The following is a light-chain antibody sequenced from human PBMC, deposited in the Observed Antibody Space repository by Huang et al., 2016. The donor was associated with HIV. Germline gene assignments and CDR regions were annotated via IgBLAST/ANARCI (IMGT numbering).Light chain of an antibody. Sequence: IQMTQSPSSLPAFVGDRVTIGCRASQSSTTYLNWYQQKMGKSPKLLIYAASILQFGVPLRFIASGSGTNFSLTISSLQSEDFATYYCQQSYSIPWTFGQGTRVEVK. J-gene: IGKJ1*01. CDR1: QSSTTY. CDR3: QQSYSIPWT. CDR2: AAS. V-gene: IGKV1-39*01.